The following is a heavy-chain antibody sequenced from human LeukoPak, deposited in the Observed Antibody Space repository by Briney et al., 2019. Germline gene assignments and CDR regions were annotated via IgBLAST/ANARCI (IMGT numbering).Heavy chain of an antibody. CDR2: IYPRDSQI. Sequence: GDSLKISCKASGYNFTTYWIGWVRQMPGKGLEYMGIIYPRDSQIRYSPSFQGQVTISADKSISTAYLQWTSLKASDTAIYYCARHTKRPQAGWFDPWGQGTLVTVSS. CDR3: ARHTKRPQAGWFDP. J-gene: IGHJ5*02. V-gene: IGHV5-51*01. D-gene: IGHD6-25*01. CDR1: GYNFTTYW.